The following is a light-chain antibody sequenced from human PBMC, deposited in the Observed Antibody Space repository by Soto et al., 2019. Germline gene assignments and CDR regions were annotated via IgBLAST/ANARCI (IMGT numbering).Light chain of an antibody. Sequence: EIVLTQSPATLSLSPGERATLSCRASQSVSSYLAWYQQKPAQAPRLLIYDASTRATGTPARFSGSGSGTDFTPTISRLEPEDFAVYYCHHRSHWPNFGGGTKVEIK. CDR3: HHRSHWPN. CDR2: DAS. V-gene: IGKV3-11*01. CDR1: QSVSSY. J-gene: IGKJ4*01.